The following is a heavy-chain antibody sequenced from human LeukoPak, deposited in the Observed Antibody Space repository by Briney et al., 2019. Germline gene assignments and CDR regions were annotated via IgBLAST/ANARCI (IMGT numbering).Heavy chain of an antibody. Sequence: PSETLSLTCAVYGGSFSGYYWGWIRQPPGKGLEWIGEINHSGSTNYNPSLKSRVTISVDTSKNQFSLKLSSVTAADTAVYYCARAQYPVSGWLRYWGQGTLVTVSS. V-gene: IGHV4-34*01. D-gene: IGHD5-12*01. CDR2: INHSGST. CDR3: ARAQYPVSGWLRY. CDR1: GGSFSGYY. J-gene: IGHJ4*02.